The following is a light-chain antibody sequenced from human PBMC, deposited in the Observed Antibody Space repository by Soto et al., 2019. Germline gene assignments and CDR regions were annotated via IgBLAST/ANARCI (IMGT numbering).Light chain of an antibody. V-gene: IGKV1-39*01. Sequence: DIQMTQSPSSLSASVGDRLTITCRTTQSIINYFNRYQQKPGKAPKLLIYAASTLQSGVPSRFSCSGSGTDFTLTISSLQPEDSASYYCQQSFSAPWTFGQGTRVEIK. J-gene: IGKJ1*01. CDR1: QSIINY. CDR3: QQSFSAPWT. CDR2: AAS.